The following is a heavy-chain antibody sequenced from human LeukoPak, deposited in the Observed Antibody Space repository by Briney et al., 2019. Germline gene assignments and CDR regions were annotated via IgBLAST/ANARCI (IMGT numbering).Heavy chain of an antibody. CDR2: IFYGGST. CDR3: VAIIRGGLTPSDY. Sequence: SETLSLTCTVSGGSVNTNSYNWGWIRQPPGKGLAWIGTIFYGGSTYYNPSLKSRVTISVDTSKNQFSLTLSSVTAADTAVYYCVAIIRGGLTPSDYWGQGTLVTVSS. V-gene: IGHV4-39*01. CDR1: GGSVNTNSYN. J-gene: IGHJ4*02. D-gene: IGHD5-12*01.